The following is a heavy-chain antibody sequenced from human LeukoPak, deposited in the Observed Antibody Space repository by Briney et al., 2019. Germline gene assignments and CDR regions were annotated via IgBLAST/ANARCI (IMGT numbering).Heavy chain of an antibody. CDR3: ARVLLRSGYYKT. CDR1: AYTFTSYD. CDR2: MNPNSGNT. D-gene: IGHD3-3*01. Sequence: ASVKVSCKASAYTFTSYDINWVRQATGQGLEWMGWMNPNSGNTGYAQKFQGRVTMTRHTSISTAYMELSSLRSEDTAVYYCARVLLRSGYYKTWGQGTLVTVSS. V-gene: IGHV1-8*01. J-gene: IGHJ5*02.